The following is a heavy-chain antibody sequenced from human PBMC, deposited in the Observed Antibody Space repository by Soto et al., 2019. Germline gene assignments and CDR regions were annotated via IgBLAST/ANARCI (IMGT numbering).Heavy chain of an antibody. CDR2: LTASGLNT. CDR3: AKGLGNAKEV. CDR1: GFNFGSYG. V-gene: IGHV3-23*01. J-gene: IGHJ6*02. D-gene: IGHD2-8*01. Sequence: GCLRLCCSASGFNFGSYGMSWVRHAPGKGLEWVSGLTASGLNTYYTDSVKGRFTISRDNSRNTVYLQMSGLRVEDTAVFHCAKGLGNAKEVWGQGTTVTVSS.